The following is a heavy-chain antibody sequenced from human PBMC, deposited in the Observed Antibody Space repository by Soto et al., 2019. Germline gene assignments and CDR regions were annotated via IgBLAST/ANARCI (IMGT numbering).Heavy chain of an antibody. J-gene: IGHJ3*01. CDR2: ITTGGNA. Sequence: EVQLVESGGDLVQPGGSLRLSCAASGFSFSNHDMHWVRQRKGNGLEWVSGITTGGNAYFADSVKGRFSISREHAKNSFYLQTSSLSAADTAMYYCVRVNADAYDVWGQGTMVTVSS. CDR1: GFSFSNHD. CDR3: VRVNADAYDV. V-gene: IGHV3-13*01.